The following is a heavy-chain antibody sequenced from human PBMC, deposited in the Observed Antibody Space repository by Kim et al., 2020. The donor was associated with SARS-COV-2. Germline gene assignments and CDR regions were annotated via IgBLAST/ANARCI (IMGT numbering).Heavy chain of an antibody. CDR2: ISSSGSTI. V-gene: IGHV3-11*01. D-gene: IGHD3-3*01. CDR3: ARDSAYYDFWSGYYMFDY. J-gene: IGHJ4*02. CDR1: GFTFSDYY. Sequence: GGSLRLSCAASGFTFSDYYMSWIRQAPGKGLEWVSYISSSGSTIYYADSVKGRFTISRDNAKNSLYLQMNSLRAEDTAVYYCARDSAYYDFWSGYYMFDYWGQRTLVTVSS.